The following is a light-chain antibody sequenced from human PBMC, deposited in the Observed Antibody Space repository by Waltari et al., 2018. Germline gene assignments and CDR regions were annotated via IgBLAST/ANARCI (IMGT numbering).Light chain of an antibody. V-gene: IGKV1-5*03. J-gene: IGKJ1*01. CDR3: QQYGIYRA. CDR2: RAY. CDR1: QSVSTW. Sequence: DVQMTQSPSTLSASVGDRVPITCRASQSVSTWLAWYQQKPGKAPNLLIYRAYTLETGVPSRFSGSGSGTEFTLTISSLQPDDFATYYCQQYGIYRAFGQGTKVDIK.